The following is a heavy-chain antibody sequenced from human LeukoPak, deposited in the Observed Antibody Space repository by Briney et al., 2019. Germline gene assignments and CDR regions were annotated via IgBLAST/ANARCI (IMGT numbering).Heavy chain of an antibody. CDR2: INPNSGGT. CDR3: AQDYYDSSGYYG. CDR1: GYTFTGYY. D-gene: IGHD3-22*01. Sequence: ASVKVSCKASGYTFTGYYMHWVRQAPGQGLEWMGWINPNSGGTNYAQKFQGRVTMTRDTSISTAYMELSRLRSDDTAVYYCAQDYYDSSGYYGWGQGTLVTVSS. V-gene: IGHV1-2*02. J-gene: IGHJ4*02.